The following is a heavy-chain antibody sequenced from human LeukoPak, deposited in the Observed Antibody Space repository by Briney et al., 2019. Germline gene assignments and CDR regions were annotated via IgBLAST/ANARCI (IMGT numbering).Heavy chain of an antibody. V-gene: IGHV2-70*11. Sequence: SGPTLVNPTQTLTLTCTFSGFSLRSSGVCVSWIRQPPGKALEWLARIDWDDGKYYSTSLKTGLTISKDTSKNQVVLIMTNMDPVDTATYYCVRGPYCSSTRSNDYWGQGILVTVSS. CDR1: GFSLRSSGVC. D-gene: IGHD2-2*01. J-gene: IGHJ4*02. CDR2: IDWDDGK. CDR3: VRGPYCSSTRSNDY.